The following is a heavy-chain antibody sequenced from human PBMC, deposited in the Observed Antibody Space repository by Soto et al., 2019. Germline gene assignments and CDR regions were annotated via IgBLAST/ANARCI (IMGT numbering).Heavy chain of an antibody. J-gene: IGHJ6*02. CDR3: ARDGFGDIVSVPAAQPDYYDYYGMDV. V-gene: IGHV3-30-3*01. Sequence: QVQLVESGGGVVQPGRSLRLSCAASGFTFSSYAMHWVRQAPGKGLEWVAVISYDGSNKYYADSVKGRFTISRDNSKKTLYLQINSLTAEDTDVYYGARDGFGDIVSVPAAQPDYYDYYGMDVWGQGTTVTVSS. CDR1: GFTFSSYA. CDR2: ISYDGSNK. D-gene: IGHD2-2*01.